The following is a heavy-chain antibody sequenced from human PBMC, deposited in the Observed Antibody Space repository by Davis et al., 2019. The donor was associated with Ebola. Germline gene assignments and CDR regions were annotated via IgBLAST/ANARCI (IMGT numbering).Heavy chain of an antibody. CDR2: ISSGGST. D-gene: IGHD3-22*01. J-gene: IGHJ3*02. CDR3: GGGMVVVKSGSFDI. CDR1: GFTVSSNY. V-gene: IGHV3-53*04. Sequence: GESLKIPCAASGFTVSSNYMSWVRQAPGKGLEWVSVISSGGSTYYADSVKGRFTIPRHNSKNTLYLQMNSLRAGRTAVYYCGGGMVVVKSGSFDIWGKGTMATVPP.